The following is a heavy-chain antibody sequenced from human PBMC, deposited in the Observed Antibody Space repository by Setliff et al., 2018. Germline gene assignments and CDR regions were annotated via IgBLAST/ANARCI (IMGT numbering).Heavy chain of an antibody. D-gene: IGHD3-10*01. CDR2: ISAGSSRT. CDR1: RFLFSGSA. J-gene: IGHJ3*02. V-gene: IGHV3-23*01. CDR3: VKDSSGRDAFDI. Sequence: GGSLRLSCGASRFLFSGSAMSWVRQAPEQGLEWVAAISAGSSRTYYAESVKGRFTISRDNSNNTPYLQMDSLRADDTAIYYCVKDSSGRDAFDIWGQGTTVTVSS.